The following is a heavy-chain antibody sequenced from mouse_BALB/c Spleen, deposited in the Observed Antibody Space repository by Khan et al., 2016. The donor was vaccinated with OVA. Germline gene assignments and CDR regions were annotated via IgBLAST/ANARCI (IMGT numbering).Heavy chain of an antibody. CDR3: ARGVRLTY. Sequence: EVQLVESGPGLVKPSQSLSLTCTVTGYSITSDYAWNWIRQFPGNKLEWMGYINYSGSTSYHPSFKSRISIYRDTSKNQFFLQLNSVTTEATATYYCARGVRLTYWGQGTLVTVSA. J-gene: IGHJ3*01. D-gene: IGHD2-14*01. CDR2: INYSGST. V-gene: IGHV3-2*02. CDR1: GYSITSDYA.